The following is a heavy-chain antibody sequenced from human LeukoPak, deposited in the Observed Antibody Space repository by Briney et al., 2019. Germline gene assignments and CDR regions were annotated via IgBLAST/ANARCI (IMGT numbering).Heavy chain of an antibody. V-gene: IGHV4-30-4*01. J-gene: IGHJ4*02. CDR2: IYYSGST. D-gene: IGHD3-3*01. CDR1: GGSISSGDYY. Sequence: SETLSLTCTVSGGSISSGDYYWSWIRQPPGKGLEWIGYIYYSGSTYYNPSLKSRVTLSVDTSKNQFSLKLSSVTAADTAVYYCARAYDFWSGFDYWGQGTLVTVSS. CDR3: ARAYDFWSGFDY.